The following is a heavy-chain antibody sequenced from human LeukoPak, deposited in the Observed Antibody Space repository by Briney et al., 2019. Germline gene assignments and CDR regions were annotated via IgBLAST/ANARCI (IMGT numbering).Heavy chain of an antibody. CDR1: VFTFSSYE. CDR2: ISSSCSYI. D-gene: IGHD3-9*01. J-gene: IGHJ4*02. V-gene: IGHV3-48*03. Sequence: GWALRLSFAASVFTFSSYEMNWVRQAPGKGLEWVSYISSSCSYIYYADSVKGRFTISRDNAKISLYLQMNSLRAEDTAVYYCAKLGDILTGYPYYFDYWGQGTLVTVAS. CDR3: AKLGDILTGYPYYFDY.